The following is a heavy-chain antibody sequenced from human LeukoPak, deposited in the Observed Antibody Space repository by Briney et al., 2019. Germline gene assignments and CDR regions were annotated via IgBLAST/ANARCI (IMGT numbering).Heavy chain of an antibody. J-gene: IGHJ3*02. CDR1: GGSISSYY. V-gene: IGHV4-4*07. D-gene: IGHD2-2*01. CDR3: ARDYPRGYCSSTSCPNDAFDI. Sequence: SETLSLTCTVSGGSISSYYWSWIRQPAGKGLEWIGRIYTSGSTNYNPSLKSRVTMSEDTSKNQFSLKLSSVTAADTAVYYCARDYPRGYCSSTSCPNDAFDIWGQGTMVTVSS. CDR2: IYTSGST.